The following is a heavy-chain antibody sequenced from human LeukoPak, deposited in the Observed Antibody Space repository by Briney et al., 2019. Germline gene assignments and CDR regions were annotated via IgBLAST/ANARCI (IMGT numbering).Heavy chain of an antibody. Sequence: GGSLRLSCAASGFTFSSYWMHWVRQAPGKGLEWVSYISSSGSTIYYADSVKGRFTVSRDNAKNSLYLQMNSLRAEDTAVYYCAELGITMIGGVWGKGTTVTISS. CDR3: AELGITMIGGV. CDR2: ISSSGSTI. CDR1: GFTFSSYW. D-gene: IGHD3-10*02. J-gene: IGHJ6*04. V-gene: IGHV3-48*04.